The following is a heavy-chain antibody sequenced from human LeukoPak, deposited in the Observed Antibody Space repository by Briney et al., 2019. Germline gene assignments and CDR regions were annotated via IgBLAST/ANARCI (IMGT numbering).Heavy chain of an antibody. CDR1: GFTFSSYE. D-gene: IGHD2-21*01. V-gene: IGHV3-48*03. Sequence: GSLRLSCAASGFTFSSYEMNWVRQAPGKGLEWVPYISSSGTPIHYADSVKGRFTISRDNAKNSLFLQMNSLRAEDTAVYYCAREKTACGGDCYDSWGQGTLVTVSS. J-gene: IGHJ4*02. CDR3: AREKTACGGDCYDS. CDR2: ISSSGTPI.